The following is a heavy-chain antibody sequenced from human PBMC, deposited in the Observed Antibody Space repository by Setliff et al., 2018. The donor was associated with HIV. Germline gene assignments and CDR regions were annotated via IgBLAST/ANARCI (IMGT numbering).Heavy chain of an antibody. Sequence: GGSLRLSCAASGFTFSVHGMHWLRRAPGKGLEWVAFIRYDGSNKYYADSVKGRFTISRDNSKNTLYLQMNSLRAEDTAVYYCAKIQNPQGYYYDSSGYYPHPGSPDYWGQGTLVTVSS. V-gene: IGHV3-30*02. CDR1: GFTFSVHG. CDR3: AKIQNPQGYYYDSSGYYPHPGSPDY. CDR2: IRYDGSNK. D-gene: IGHD3-22*01. J-gene: IGHJ4*02.